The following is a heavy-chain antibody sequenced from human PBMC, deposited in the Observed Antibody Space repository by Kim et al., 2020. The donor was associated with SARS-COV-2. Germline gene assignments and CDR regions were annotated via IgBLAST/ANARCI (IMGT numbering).Heavy chain of an antibody. J-gene: IGHJ4*01. CDR3: DKAAYGYYEGHYFDY. CDR1: GFTFSNYT. CDR2: ISGSAGST. D-gene: IGHD4-17*01. V-gene: IGHV3-23*01. Sequence: GGSLRLSCAASGFTFSNYTMNWVRQAPGKGLEWVSVISGSAGSTYSADSVPVRFTISRANSKTTLYLQMKSNSAKTKATSDYDKAAYGYYEGHYFDY.